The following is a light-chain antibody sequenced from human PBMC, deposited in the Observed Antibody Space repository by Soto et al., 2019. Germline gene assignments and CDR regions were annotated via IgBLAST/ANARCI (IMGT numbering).Light chain of an antibody. V-gene: IGLV2-11*01. CDR2: DVS. J-gene: IGLJ1*01. Sequence: QSVLTQPRSVSGSPGQSVTISCTGTSSDVGGYIYVSWYQQHPGKAPKLMMFDVSKRPSGVPDRFSGSKSGNTASLTISGLQTEDEADYFCCSYAGNYTCVFGTGTKVTVL. CDR1: SSDVGGYIY. CDR3: CSYAGNYTCV.